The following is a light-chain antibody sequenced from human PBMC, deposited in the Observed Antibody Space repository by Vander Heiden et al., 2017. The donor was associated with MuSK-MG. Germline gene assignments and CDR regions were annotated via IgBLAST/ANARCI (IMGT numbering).Light chain of an antibody. CDR2: DAS. V-gene: IGKV1-33*01. CDR1: QGITHF. CDR3: QQCDSPPYT. J-gene: IGKJ2*01. Sequence: DIQMTQSPSSLSASVGDRVTITCQASQGITHFLNWYQHKPGQAPKVLIYDASNLVTGVPARFSGSGSGTHFTFTITSLQPEDIATYYCQQCDSPPYTFGQGTKLQIK.